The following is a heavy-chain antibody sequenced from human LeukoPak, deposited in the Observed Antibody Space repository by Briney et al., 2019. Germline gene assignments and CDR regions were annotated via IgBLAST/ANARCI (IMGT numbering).Heavy chain of an antibody. V-gene: IGHV4-34*01. D-gene: IGHD3-10*01. J-gene: IGHJ4*02. CDR3: ARGRARGVRGDYDY. CDR1: GGSFSGYY. CDR2: INHSGST. Sequence: SETLSLTCTVYGGSFSGYYWSWIRQPPGKGLEWIGEINHSGSTNYNPSLKSRVTISVDTSKNQFSLKLSSVTAADTAVYYCARGRARGVRGDYDYWGQGTLVTVSS.